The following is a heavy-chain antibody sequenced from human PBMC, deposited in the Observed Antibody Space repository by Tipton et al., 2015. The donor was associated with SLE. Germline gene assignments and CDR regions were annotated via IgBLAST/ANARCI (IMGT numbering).Heavy chain of an antibody. V-gene: IGHV3-23*01. Sequence: GSLRLSCAASGFTFSRYAMTWVRQAPGKGLEWVSSITGSGGSTYYADSVKGRFTISRDNSKNTLYLQMNSLRAEDTAVYYCAKKTFSGYFDYWGQGTLVTVSS. CDR3: AKKTFSGYFDY. CDR1: GFTFSRYA. CDR2: ITGSGGST. J-gene: IGHJ4*02.